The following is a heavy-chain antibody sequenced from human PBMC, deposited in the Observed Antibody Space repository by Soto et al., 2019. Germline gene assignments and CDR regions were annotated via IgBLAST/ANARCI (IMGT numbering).Heavy chain of an antibody. D-gene: IGHD4-17*01. J-gene: IGHJ2*01. V-gene: IGHV4-34*01. Sequence: QVQLQQWGAGLLKPSETLSLTCAVYGGSFSGYYWSWIRQPPGKGLEWIGEINHSGSTNYNPSLKSRVTISVDTSKNQFSLKLSSVTAADTAVYYCARGVEGATVTTIDWYFDLWGRGTLVTVSS. CDR3: ARGVEGATVTTIDWYFDL. CDR2: INHSGST. CDR1: GGSFSGYY.